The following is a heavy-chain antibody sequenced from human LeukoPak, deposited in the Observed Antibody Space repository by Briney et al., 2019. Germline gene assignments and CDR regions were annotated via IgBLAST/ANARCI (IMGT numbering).Heavy chain of an antibody. D-gene: IGHD4-23*01. V-gene: IGHV4-38-2*01. J-gene: IGHJ5*02. CDR1: GYSISSGYY. Sequence: SETLSLTCAVSGYSISSGYYWGWIRQPPGKGLEWIGSFYHSGSTYYNPSLKSRVSISVDTSKNQFSLKLSSVTAADTAVYYCSRAGVICYKNKFMVEWFDPWGQGTLVTVSS. CDR2: FYHSGST. CDR3: SRAGVICYKNKFMVEWFDP.